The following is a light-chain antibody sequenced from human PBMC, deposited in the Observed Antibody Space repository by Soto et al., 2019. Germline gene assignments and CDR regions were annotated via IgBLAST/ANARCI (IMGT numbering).Light chain of an antibody. CDR1: QSISSY. Sequence: DIQMTQSPSSLSASVGDRVTITCRASQSISSYLNWYQQKPGKAPNLLIYAASSLQSWVPSKFSGSGSGTDFTLTISSLQPEDFATYYCQQSYSSPFTFGPGTKVDIK. V-gene: IGKV1-39*01. CDR3: QQSYSSPFT. J-gene: IGKJ3*01. CDR2: AAS.